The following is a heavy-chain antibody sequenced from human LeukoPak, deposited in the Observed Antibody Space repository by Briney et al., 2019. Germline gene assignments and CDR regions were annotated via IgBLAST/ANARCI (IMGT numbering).Heavy chain of an antibody. D-gene: IGHD3-3*01. V-gene: IGHV1-2*02. J-gene: IGHJ5*02. CDR2: INPKSGGT. CDR3: ARLSLWSGYYLFDP. CDR1: GYTFTGYY. Sequence: ASVKVSCKASGYTFTGYYMHWVRQAPGQGLEWMGWINPKSGGTNYAQKFQGRVTMTRDTSISTAYMELSRLRSDDTAVYYCARLSLWSGYYLFDPWGQGTLVTVSS.